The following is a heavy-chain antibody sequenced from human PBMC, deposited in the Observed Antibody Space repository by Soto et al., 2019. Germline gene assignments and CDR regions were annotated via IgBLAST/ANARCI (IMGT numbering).Heavy chain of an antibody. D-gene: IGHD1-26*01. CDR2: INWNGGSK. V-gene: IGHV3-20*01. CDR1: GFTFDGYG. CDR3: ERGPRVRSAELFDP. J-gene: IGHJ5*02. Sequence: EVQLVESGGGVVQPGGSLRLSCAASGFTFDGYGMSWVRQAPGKGLEWVSGINWNGGSKGYADSVKGRFTISRDNTKNSLYLQMNRVRAEDADLYAGERGPRVRSAELFDPWGQGTLVTVSS.